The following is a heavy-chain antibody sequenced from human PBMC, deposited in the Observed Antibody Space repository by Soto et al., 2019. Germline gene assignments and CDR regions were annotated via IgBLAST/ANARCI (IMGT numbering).Heavy chain of an antibody. CDR2: IYYSGST. CDR3: ARDHCGGDCFGFDP. J-gene: IGHJ5*02. D-gene: IGHD2-21*02. V-gene: IGHV4-30-4*01. Sequence: SETLSLTCTVSGGSISSGDYSWSWIRQPPWKGLEWIGYIYYSGSTYYNPSLKSRVTISVDTSKNQLSLKLSSVTAADTAVYYCARDHCGGDCFGFDPWGQGTLVTVS. CDR1: GGSISSGDYS.